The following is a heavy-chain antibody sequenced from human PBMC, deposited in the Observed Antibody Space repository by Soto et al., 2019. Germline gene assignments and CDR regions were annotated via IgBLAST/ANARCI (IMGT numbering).Heavy chain of an antibody. CDR2: FFSDAER. V-gene: IGHV2-26*01. CDR3: ARMDGYYNYNGLDV. Sequence: QVTLKESGPVLVKPTETLTLTCSVSGFSLTNGRMGVRWIRQPPGKDLEWLAHFFSDAERSYSTSMQSRLNMYKDSSGSQVVLPMTNMAPADTATYFCARMDGYYNYNGLDVWGHGIAVTVS. J-gene: IGHJ6*02. CDR1: GFSLTNGRMG.